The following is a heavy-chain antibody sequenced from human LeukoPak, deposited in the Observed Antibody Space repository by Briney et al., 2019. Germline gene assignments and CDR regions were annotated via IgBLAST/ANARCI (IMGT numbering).Heavy chain of an antibody. J-gene: IGHJ4*02. CDR3: ARTDCSSSSCYGLDY. V-gene: IGHV3-11*04. CDR2: ISSSGRTI. D-gene: IGHD2-2*01. Sequence: GGSLRLSCAGSGFTFSDYYMSWIRQAPGKGLEWVSYISSSGRTIYYADSVKGRLTISRDNAKNSLYLQMNSLRAEDTAVYYCARTDCSSSSCYGLDYWGQGTLVTVSS. CDR1: GFTFSDYY.